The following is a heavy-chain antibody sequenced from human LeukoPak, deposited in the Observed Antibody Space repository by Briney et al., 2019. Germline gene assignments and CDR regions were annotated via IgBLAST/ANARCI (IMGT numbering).Heavy chain of an antibody. J-gene: IGHJ4*02. CDR1: GYTFTSYG. V-gene: IGHV1-18*01. CDR3: ARDVFASFDY. Sequence: ASVKVSCKASGYTFTSYGISWVRQAPGQGLEWMGWISAYNGNTKYSQKFQGRVTITRDTSASTAYMELSSLRSEDTAVYYCARDVFASFDYWGQGTLVTVSS. D-gene: IGHD3-10*02. CDR2: ISAYNGNT.